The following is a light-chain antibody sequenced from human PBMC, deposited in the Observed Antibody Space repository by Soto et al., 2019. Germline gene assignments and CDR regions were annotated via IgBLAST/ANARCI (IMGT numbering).Light chain of an antibody. J-gene: IGKJ1*01. CDR1: QSVSSY. Sequence: EIVLTQSPATLSLSPGERATLSCRASQSVSSYLAWYQQKPGQAPRLLIYDASNRAPGIPARFSGSGSGTDFTLTISSLEPEDFAVYYCQPRSTTWTFGPGTKLESK. V-gene: IGKV3-11*01. CDR2: DAS. CDR3: QPRSTTWT.